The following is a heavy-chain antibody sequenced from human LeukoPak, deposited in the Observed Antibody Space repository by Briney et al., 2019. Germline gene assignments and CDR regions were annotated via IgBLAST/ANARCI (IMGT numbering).Heavy chain of an antibody. J-gene: IGHJ5*02. CDR3: ARARGYCSSTSCYKSWFDP. V-gene: IGHV1-2*02. D-gene: IGHD2-2*02. CDR2: INPNSGGT. Sequence: GASVKVSCKASGYTFTGYYMHWVRQAPGQGLEWMGWINPNSGGTNYAQKFQGRVTMTRDTSNSTAYMELSRLRSDDTAVYYCARARGYCSSTSCYKSWFDPWGQGTLVTVSS. CDR1: GYTFTGYY.